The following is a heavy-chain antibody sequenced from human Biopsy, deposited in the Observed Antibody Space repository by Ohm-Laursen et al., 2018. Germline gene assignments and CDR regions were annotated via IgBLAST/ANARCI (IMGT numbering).Heavy chain of an antibody. V-gene: IGHV4-38-2*01. Sequence: PSETLSLTCAVSGYSVTNDYYWGWIRQPPGKGLGGIGNIYYDGITYYNPSLKSRVAMSVDTSKNQFSLRLTSGTAADTAVYYCARVAGGYAYYYGMDVWGQGTTVIVSS. CDR3: ARVAGGYAYYYGMDV. J-gene: IGHJ6*02. CDR1: GYSVTNDYY. D-gene: IGHD5-12*01. CDR2: IYYDGIT.